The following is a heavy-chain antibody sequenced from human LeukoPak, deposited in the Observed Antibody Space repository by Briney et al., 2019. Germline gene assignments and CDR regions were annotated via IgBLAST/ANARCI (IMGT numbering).Heavy chain of an antibody. CDR3: ARSGRGHSYGYDY. Sequence: GGSLRLSCAASGFTFSGYYMTWIRQAPGEGLEWVSYISSTGNTIYDADSLKGRFTISRDNAKNSLYLQMNSLRAEDTAVYYCARSGRGHSYGYDYWGQGTLVTVSS. D-gene: IGHD5-18*01. V-gene: IGHV3-11*01. CDR2: ISSTGNTI. J-gene: IGHJ4*02. CDR1: GFTFSGYY.